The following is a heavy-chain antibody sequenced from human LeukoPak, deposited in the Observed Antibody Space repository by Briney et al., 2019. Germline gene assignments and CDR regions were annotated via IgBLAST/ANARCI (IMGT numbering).Heavy chain of an antibody. CDR2: ISYDGSNK. V-gene: IGHV3-30-3*01. J-gene: IGHJ4*02. D-gene: IGHD2-15*01. Sequence: GRSLRLSCAASGFTFSSYAMHWVRQAPGKGLEWVAVISYDGSNKYYADSVKGRFTISRDNSKNTLYLQMNSLRAEDTAVYYCASLSELPKTFDYWGQGTLVTVSS. CDR3: ASLSELPKTFDY. CDR1: GFTFSSYA.